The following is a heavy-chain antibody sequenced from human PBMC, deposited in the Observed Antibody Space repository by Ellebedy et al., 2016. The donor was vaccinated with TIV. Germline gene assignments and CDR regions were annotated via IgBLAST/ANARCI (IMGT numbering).Heavy chain of an antibody. CDR1: GFIVSTNH. V-gene: IGHV3-53*04. CDR2: GYT. Sequence: GESLKISCTASGFIVSTNHMSWVRQAPGKGLEWVGGYTNYADSVKGRFTISTHHSRNTLYLQMTNLRTEDTAVYYCPKGSFPFGDKSERIYSFQYWGQGTLVTVSS. J-gene: IGHJ4*02. CDR3: PKGSFPFGDKSERIYSFQY. D-gene: IGHD3-10*01.